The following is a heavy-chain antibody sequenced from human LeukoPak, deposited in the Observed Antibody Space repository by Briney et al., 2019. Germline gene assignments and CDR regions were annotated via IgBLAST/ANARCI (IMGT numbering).Heavy chain of an antibody. V-gene: IGHV3-21*01. CDR1: GFTFSSYG. D-gene: IGHD2-15*01. CDR3: ARLYRVAATFDP. J-gene: IGHJ5*02. CDR2: ISSSSSYI. Sequence: GGSLRLSCAASGFTFSSYGMNWVRQAPGKGLEWVSSISSSSSYIYYADSVKGRFTISRDNAKNSLYLQMNSLRAEDTAVYYCARLYRVAATFDPWGQGTLVTVSS.